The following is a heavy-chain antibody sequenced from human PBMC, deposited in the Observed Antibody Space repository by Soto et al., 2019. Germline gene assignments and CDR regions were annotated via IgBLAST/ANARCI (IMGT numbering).Heavy chain of an antibody. CDR1: GFTFSSYA. CDR3: ATYTIFGVVIINPAGY. CDR2: ISGSGGST. D-gene: IGHD3-3*01. V-gene: IGHV3-23*01. Sequence: GGSLRLSCAASGFTFSSYAMSWVRQAPGKGLEWVSAISGSGGSTYYADSVKGRFTISRDNSKNTLYLQMNSLRAEDTAVYYCATYTIFGVVIINPAGYWGQGTLVTVSS. J-gene: IGHJ4*02.